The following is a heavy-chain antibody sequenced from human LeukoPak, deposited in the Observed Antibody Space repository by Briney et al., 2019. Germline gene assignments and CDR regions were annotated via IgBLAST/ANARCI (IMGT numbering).Heavy chain of an antibody. V-gene: IGHV3-9*01. J-gene: IGHJ4*02. CDR3: AKENRATGSYY. D-gene: IGHD5-12*01. CDR2: ISWNSDSI. CDR1: GFTFDDYA. Sequence: GGSLRLSCAASGFTFDDYAMHWVRQAPGKGLEWVSGISWNSDSIGYADSVKGRFTISRDNAKNSLYLQMNSLRAEDTALYYCAKENRATGSYYWGQRTLVTVSS.